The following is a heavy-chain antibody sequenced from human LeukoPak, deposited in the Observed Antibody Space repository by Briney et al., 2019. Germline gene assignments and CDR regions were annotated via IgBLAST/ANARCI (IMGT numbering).Heavy chain of an antibody. D-gene: IGHD3-22*01. V-gene: IGHV1-46*01. J-gene: IGHJ5*02. CDR1: GYTFTSYA. CDR3: ARGGFMIANWFDP. CDR2: INPSGGST. Sequence: ASVKVSCKASGYTFTSYAMNWVRQAPGQGLEWMGIINPSGGSTSYAQKFQGRVTMTRDMSTSTVYMELSSLRSEDTAVYYCARGGFMIANWFDPWGQGTLVTVSS.